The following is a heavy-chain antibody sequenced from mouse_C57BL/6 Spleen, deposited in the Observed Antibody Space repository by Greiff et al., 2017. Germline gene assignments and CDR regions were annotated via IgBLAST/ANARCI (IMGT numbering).Heavy chain of an antibody. CDR2: INPSNGGT. D-gene: IGHD2-4*01. V-gene: IGHV1-53*01. J-gene: IGHJ2*01. Sequence: QVQLQQPGTELVKPGASVKLSCKASGYTFTSYWMHWVKQRPGQGLEWIGNINPSNGGTNYNEKFKSKATLTVDKSSSTAYMQLSSLTSKDSAVYYCAREVGLRRGVDYWRQGTTLTVSS. CDR3: AREVGLRRGVDY. CDR1: GYTFTSYW.